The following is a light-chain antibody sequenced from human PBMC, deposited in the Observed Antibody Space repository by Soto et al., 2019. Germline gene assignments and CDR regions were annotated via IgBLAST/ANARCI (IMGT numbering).Light chain of an antibody. CDR2: GDN. V-gene: IGLV1-44*01. CDR1: GSRIGTNT. CDR3: AAWDGSLNNVL. J-gene: IGLJ2*01. Sequence: QSVLTQPPSASGTPGQRVTISWSGSGSRIGTNTVNWYRQLPGTAPKHLIFGDNQRPSGVPDRFSGSKSGTSASLAISGLQPEDEADYYCAAWDGSLNNVLFGGGTKLTVL.